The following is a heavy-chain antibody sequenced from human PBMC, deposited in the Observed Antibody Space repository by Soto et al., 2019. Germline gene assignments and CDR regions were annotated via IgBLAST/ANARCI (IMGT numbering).Heavy chain of an antibody. J-gene: IGHJ4*02. D-gene: IGHD6-13*01. V-gene: IGHV3-9*01. CDR3: VKESIIEYGSIDY. CDR1: GFTFDYHA. Sequence: GGSLRLSCAASGFTFDYHAMHWVRQAPGKGLEWVSGISFNTFNIGYADSVNGRFTISRDSAKNSLYLQMNSLRPEDTAFYYCVKESIIEYGSIDYWGRGALVTV. CDR2: ISFNTFNI.